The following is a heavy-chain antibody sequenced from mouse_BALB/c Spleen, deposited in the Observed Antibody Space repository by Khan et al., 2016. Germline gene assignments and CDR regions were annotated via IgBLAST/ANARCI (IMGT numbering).Heavy chain of an antibody. CDR3: ARSTATYFDY. CDR1: GFNIKDYY. V-gene: IGHV14-1*02. Sequence: VQLKESGAELVRPGALVKLSCKAPGFNIKDYYMHWVKQRPEQGLEWIGWIDPENGNTIYDPKFQGKASITADTSSNTAYLQLSSLTSEDTAVYYCARSTATYFDYWGQGTTLTVSS. CDR2: IDPENGNT. D-gene: IGHD1-2*01. J-gene: IGHJ2*01.